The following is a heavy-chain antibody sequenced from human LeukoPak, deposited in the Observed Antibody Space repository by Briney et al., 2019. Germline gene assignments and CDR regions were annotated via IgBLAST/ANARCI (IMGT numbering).Heavy chain of an antibody. D-gene: IGHD6-13*01. Sequence: ASVKVSCKASGYTFNGYYMHWGRQAPGQGLEWLGWLDPNIGGTNYAQNFQGRVSMTSDTSISTAYMELSRLRSDDTAVYYCARAQGERSSPMYNWVDPWGQGTLVTVSS. J-gene: IGHJ5*02. CDR1: GYTFNGYY. V-gene: IGHV1-2*02. CDR2: LDPNIGGT. CDR3: ARAQGERSSPMYNWVDP.